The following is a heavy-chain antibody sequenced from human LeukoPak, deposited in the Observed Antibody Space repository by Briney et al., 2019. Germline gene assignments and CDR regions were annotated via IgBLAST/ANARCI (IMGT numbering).Heavy chain of an antibody. D-gene: IGHD2-2*01. Sequence: ASVKVSCKASGYTFTGYYMHWVRQAPGQGVEWMGWINPNSGGTNYAQKFQGRVTMTRDTSISTAYMELSRLRSDDTAVYYCARDYWIVVVPAAMPSGVDWGQGTLVTVSS. J-gene: IGHJ4*02. CDR3: ARDYWIVVVPAAMPSGVD. CDR1: GYTFTGYY. V-gene: IGHV1-2*02. CDR2: INPNSGGT.